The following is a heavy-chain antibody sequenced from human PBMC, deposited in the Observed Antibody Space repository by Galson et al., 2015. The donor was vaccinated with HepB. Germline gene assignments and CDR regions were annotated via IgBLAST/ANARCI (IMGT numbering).Heavy chain of an antibody. D-gene: IGHD2-15*01. CDR1: GLTFSSYG. V-gene: IGHV3-30*02. CDR3: GTKRLGYCSGGSCLGPNYFDY. CDR2: IRYDGGNK. J-gene: IGHJ4*02. Sequence: SLRLSCAASGLTFSSYGMHWVRQAPGKGLEWIAFIRYDGGNKYYADSVKGRFIISRDNSKNTLYLQINSPRPEDTAVYYSGTKRLGYCSGGSCLGPNYFDYWGQGTLVTVSS.